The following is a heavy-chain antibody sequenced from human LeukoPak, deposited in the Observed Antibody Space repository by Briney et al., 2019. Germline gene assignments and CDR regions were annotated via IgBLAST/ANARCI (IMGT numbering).Heavy chain of an antibody. CDR3: AREGERRAFDI. CDR2: IIPIFGTA. Sequence: ASVKVSCKASGGTFSSYAISWVRQAPGQGLEWMGGIIPIFGTANYAQKLQGRVTITADESTSTAYMELSSLRSEDTAVYYCAREGERRAFDIWGQGTMVTVSS. J-gene: IGHJ3*02. V-gene: IGHV1-69*13. D-gene: IGHD2-21*01. CDR1: GGTFSSYA.